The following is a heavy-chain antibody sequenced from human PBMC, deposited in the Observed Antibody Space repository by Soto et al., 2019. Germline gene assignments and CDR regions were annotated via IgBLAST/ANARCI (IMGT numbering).Heavy chain of an antibody. V-gene: IGHV4-61*01. CDR1: GASVSSYSDS. CDR3: ARDNWGSLDY. D-gene: IGHD7-27*01. Sequence: QMQLQESGPGLVKPSETLSLTCAVSGASVSSYSDSWSWLRQPPGKGLEWIGCSGCANYNPSLKSRVTISLDTSKNQFSLKLSSVTSADTAVYYCARDNWGSLDYWGQGILVTVSS. CDR2: SGCA. J-gene: IGHJ4*02.